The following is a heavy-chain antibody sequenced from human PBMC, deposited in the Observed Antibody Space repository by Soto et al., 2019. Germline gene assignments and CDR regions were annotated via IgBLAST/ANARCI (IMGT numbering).Heavy chain of an antibody. CDR1: GGSLTNYF. D-gene: IGHD2-21*02. V-gene: IGHV4-59*01. CDR3: ARFQYTVVTPFDL. Sequence: QVQLQESGPGLVEPSETLSLTCTVSGGSLTNYFWTWIGQSPGKGLEWIAYIRYSGKTDYNPSLKSRVTISLDTPKNQFSLKLTSVTAADTAMYYCARFQYTVVTPFDLWGQGTMVIVSS. CDR2: IRYSGKT. J-gene: IGHJ3*01.